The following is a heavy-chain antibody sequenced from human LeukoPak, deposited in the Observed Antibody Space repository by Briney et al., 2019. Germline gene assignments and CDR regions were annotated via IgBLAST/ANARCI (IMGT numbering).Heavy chain of an antibody. Sequence: GASVKVSCKASGYTFTSHDINWVRQAPGQGLEGMGWMNPNSGNTGYAQKVQGRVTMTRNTSISTAYMELSSLRSKDTAVYYCARGQRAFDIWGQGTMVTVSS. J-gene: IGHJ3*02. CDR2: MNPNSGNT. V-gene: IGHV1-8*01. CDR1: GYTFTSHD. CDR3: ARGQRAFDI.